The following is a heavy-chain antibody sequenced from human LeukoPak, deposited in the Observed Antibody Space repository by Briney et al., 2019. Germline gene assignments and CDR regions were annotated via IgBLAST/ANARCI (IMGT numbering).Heavy chain of an antibody. J-gene: IGHJ4*02. D-gene: IGHD2-21*01. CDR1: GFTFSSYS. CDR2: IKPKTDGETT. V-gene: IGHV3-15*07. Sequence: GGSLRLSCAASGFTFSSYSMNWVRQAPGKGLEWVGRIKPKTDGETTEYAAPVKGRFSISRDDSKNMLYLQMNSLKTEDTAVYYCITPLPYSAQGGQGTLVTVSS. CDR3: ITPLPYSAQ.